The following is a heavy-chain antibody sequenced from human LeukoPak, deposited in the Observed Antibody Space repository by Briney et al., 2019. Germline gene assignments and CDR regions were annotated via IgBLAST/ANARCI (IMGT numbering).Heavy chain of an antibody. D-gene: IGHD6-13*01. CDR3: AKTLAAAGLGSRYYFDY. CDR1: GFTFSSHG. Sequence: PGGSLRLSCAASGFTFSSHGMHWVRQAPGKGLEWVAVISYDGSNKYYADSVKGRFTISRDNSKNTLYLQMNSLRAEDTAVYYCAKTLAAAGLGSRYYFDYWGQGTLVTVSS. V-gene: IGHV3-30*18. CDR2: ISYDGSNK. J-gene: IGHJ4*02.